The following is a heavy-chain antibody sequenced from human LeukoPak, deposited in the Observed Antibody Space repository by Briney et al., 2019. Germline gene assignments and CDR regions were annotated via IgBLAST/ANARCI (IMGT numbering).Heavy chain of an antibody. Sequence: PSETLSLTCTVSGVSISSGDYYWSWIRQPPGKGLEWIGYIYYSGSTYYNPSLKSRVTISVDTSKNQFSLKLSSVTAADTAVYYCARTIVGATLDYWGQGTLVTVSS. CDR2: IYYSGST. J-gene: IGHJ4*02. CDR1: GVSISSGDYY. D-gene: IGHD1-26*01. V-gene: IGHV4-30-4*01. CDR3: ARTIVGATLDY.